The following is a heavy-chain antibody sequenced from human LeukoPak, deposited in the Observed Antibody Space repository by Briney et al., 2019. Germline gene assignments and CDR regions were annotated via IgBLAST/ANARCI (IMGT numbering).Heavy chain of an antibody. CDR3: AADRFCTSTTCFGNWFDP. D-gene: IGHD2-2*01. Sequence: GASVKVSCKFSGYTLNELSMHWVRQSPGKGLEWMGSFHPEDGETIYAQKFQGRVSMTEDTSTDTAYIELSSLKSKDTAVYYCAADRFCTSTTCFGNWFDPWGQGTLVTVSS. J-gene: IGHJ5*02. CDR1: GYTLNELS. V-gene: IGHV1-24*01. CDR2: FHPEDGET.